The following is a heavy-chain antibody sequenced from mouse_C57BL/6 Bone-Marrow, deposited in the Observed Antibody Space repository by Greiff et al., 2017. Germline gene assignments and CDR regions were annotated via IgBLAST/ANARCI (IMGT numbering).Heavy chain of an antibody. CDR2: INSDGGST. Sequence: DVMLVESGGGLVQPGESLKLSCESNEYEFPSHDMSWVRKTPEKRLELVAAINSDGGSTYYPDTMERRFIIYRANTKKTRYLQMGSLRSEDTALYYCARQSGGLPYYFDDWGQGTTLTVSS. J-gene: IGHJ2*01. V-gene: IGHV5-2*01. D-gene: IGHD1-3*01. CDR1: EYEFPSHD. CDR3: ARQSGGLPYYFDD.